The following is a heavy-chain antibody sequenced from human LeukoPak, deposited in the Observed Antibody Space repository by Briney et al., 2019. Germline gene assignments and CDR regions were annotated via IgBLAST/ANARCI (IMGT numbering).Heavy chain of an antibody. CDR3: ARHLFSLVAAIEGAFDI. D-gene: IGHD5-12*01. CDR2: IYPGDSDT. V-gene: IGHV5-51*01. J-gene: IGHJ3*02. Sequence: GASLQISCKASGSSFTSFWIGWVRPLPGRGLEWMGIIYPGDSDTRFSPSFQGQVTISADKSISTAYLQWNSLKASDTAMYYCARHLFSLVAAIEGAFDIWGQGTMVTVSS. CDR1: GSSFTSFW.